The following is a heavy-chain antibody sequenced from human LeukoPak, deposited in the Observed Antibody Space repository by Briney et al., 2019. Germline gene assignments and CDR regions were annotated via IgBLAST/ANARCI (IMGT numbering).Heavy chain of an antibody. Sequence: PQTLSLTCTVSGGSISSGGHYWSWIRQHPGKGLEWIGYIYYSGSTYYNPSLKSRLTISVDTSKNQFSLKVSSVTAADTAVYYCARGTPFDYWGQGTLVTVSS. CDR2: IYYSGST. J-gene: IGHJ4*02. V-gene: IGHV4-31*03. CDR1: GGSISSGGHY. D-gene: IGHD1-1*01. CDR3: ARGTPFDY.